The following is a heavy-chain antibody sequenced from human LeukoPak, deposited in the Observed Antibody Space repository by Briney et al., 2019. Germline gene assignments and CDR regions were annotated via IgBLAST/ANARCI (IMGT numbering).Heavy chain of an antibody. CDR1: GYTFTGYY. CDR3: ARDIVMVTYWFDP. CDR2: INPNSGGT. Sequence: ASVKVSCKASGYTFTGYYMHWVRQAPGQGLEWMGWINPNSGGTNYAQKFQGRDTMTRDTSISTAYMELSRLRSGDTAVYYCARDIVMVTYWFDPWGQGTLVTVSS. D-gene: IGHD5-18*01. J-gene: IGHJ5*02. V-gene: IGHV1-2*02.